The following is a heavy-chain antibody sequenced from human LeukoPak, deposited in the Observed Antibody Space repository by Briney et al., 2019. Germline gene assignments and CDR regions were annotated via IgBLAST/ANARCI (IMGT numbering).Heavy chain of an antibody. CDR1: GGSITYGDYY. CDR3: ARARGYSGYAYFDY. D-gene: IGHD5-12*01. V-gene: IGHV4-61*02. CDR2: IYMSGST. J-gene: IGHJ4*02. Sequence: NSSETLSLTCTVSGGSITYGDYYWSWIRQPAGKGLEWIGRIYMSGSTNYNPSLKSRVTISVDTSKNQFSLKLSSVTAADTAVYYCARARGYSGYAYFDYWAREPWSPSPQ.